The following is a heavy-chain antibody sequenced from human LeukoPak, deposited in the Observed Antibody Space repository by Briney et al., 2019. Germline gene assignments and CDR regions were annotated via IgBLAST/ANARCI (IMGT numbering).Heavy chain of an antibody. J-gene: IGHJ6*02. Sequence: SETLSLTCAVSGGSFSGYYWSWIRQPPGKGLEWIGEINHSGSTNYNPSLKSRVTISVDTSKNQFSLKLSSVTAADTAVYYCGTNAFPRYYYYYGMDVWGQGTTVTVSS. CDR1: GGSFSGYY. D-gene: IGHD2-2*01. V-gene: IGHV4-34*01. CDR3: GTNAFPRYYYYYGMDV. CDR2: INHSGST.